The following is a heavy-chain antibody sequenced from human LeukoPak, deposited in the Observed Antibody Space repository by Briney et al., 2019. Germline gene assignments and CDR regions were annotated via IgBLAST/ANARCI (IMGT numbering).Heavy chain of an antibody. CDR1: GGSFSGYY. Sequence: PSETLSLTCAVYGGSFSGYYWSWIRQPPGKGLEWIGEINHRGSTNYNPSLKSRVTISVDTSKNQFSLKLSSVTAADTAVYYCARGLDNWNFYIFDNWGLGTLVTVSS. D-gene: IGHD1-7*01. CDR3: ARGLDNWNFYIFDN. V-gene: IGHV4-34*01. J-gene: IGHJ4*02. CDR2: INHRGST.